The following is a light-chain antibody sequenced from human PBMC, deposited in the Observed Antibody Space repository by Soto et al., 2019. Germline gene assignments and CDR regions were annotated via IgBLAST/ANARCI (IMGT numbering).Light chain of an antibody. Sequence: EIVLTQSLGTLSLSPGERATLSCRASQSVSYSNVAWYQQKSGQAPRLLIFGAFSRATGIPDRFSGNGSGTDFTLTIRRLEPEDFAVYYCQQYGSSPFTFGPGTKVDIK. CDR3: QQYGSSPFT. J-gene: IGKJ3*01. CDR1: QSVSYSN. V-gene: IGKV3-20*01. CDR2: GAF.